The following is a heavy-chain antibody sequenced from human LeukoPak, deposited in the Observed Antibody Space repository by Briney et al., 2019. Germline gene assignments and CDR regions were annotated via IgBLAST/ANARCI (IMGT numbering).Heavy chain of an antibody. Sequence: GGSLRLSCAASGFTFSGYSMNWVRQAPGKGLEWVSPISDSSAYMYYADSVKGRFTISRDNAKNSLYQQMSSLRADDTAVYYCARWFCSGGSCYHDYWGQGTPVTVSS. CDR3: ARWFCSGGSCYHDY. D-gene: IGHD2-15*01. V-gene: IGHV3-21*01. CDR1: GFTFSGYS. CDR2: ISDSSAYM. J-gene: IGHJ4*02.